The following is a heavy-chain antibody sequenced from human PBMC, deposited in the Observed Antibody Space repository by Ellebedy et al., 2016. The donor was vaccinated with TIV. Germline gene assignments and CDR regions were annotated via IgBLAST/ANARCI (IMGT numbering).Heavy chain of an antibody. D-gene: IGHD3-22*01. CDR3: TKGTSSGFNYDRVGSEY. CDR1: GFTFSSFA. J-gene: IGHJ4*02. Sequence: GESLKISCAASGFTFSSFAMHWVRQAPGKGLEWLPVISAGGDNTYHADSVKGRFTITRENSKNMVYLQMDRLKGEDTAVYYCTKGTSSGFNYDRVGSEYWGQGTLVTVSS. V-gene: IGHV3-23*01. CDR2: ISAGGDNT.